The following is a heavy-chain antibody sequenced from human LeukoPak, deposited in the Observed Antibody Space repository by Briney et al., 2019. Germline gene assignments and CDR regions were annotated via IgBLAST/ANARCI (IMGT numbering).Heavy chain of an antibody. CDR1: GVSISGYC. V-gene: IGHV4-59*01. Sequence: SETLSLTCTVSGVSISGYCWSWIRQPPGKGLEWIGLMSYSGITTYNPSLKSRGTISGDTSKNQFFLILTSVTAADTTVYYCARLYYSGSGRFDYWGQGTLVTVSS. CDR2: MSYSGIT. CDR3: ARLYYSGSGRFDY. J-gene: IGHJ4*02. D-gene: IGHD3-10*01.